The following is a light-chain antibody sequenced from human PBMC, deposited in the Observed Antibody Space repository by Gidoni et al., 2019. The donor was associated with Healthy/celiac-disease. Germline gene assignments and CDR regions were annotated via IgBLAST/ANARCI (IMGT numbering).Light chain of an antibody. CDR2: GAS. J-gene: IGKJ4*01. Sequence: TALPPSPVTLSLYPWERATLACRASQSVSSSYLAWYQQKPGQAPRLLIYGASSRATGIPDRFSGSGSGTDFTLTISILEPEDFAVYYCQQYGSSPLTFXGXTKVEIK. V-gene: IGKV3-20*01. CDR3: QQYGSSPLT. CDR1: QSVSSSY.